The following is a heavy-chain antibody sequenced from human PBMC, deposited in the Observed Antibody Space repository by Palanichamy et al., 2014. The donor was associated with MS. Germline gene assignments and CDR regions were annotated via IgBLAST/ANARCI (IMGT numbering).Heavy chain of an antibody. D-gene: IGHD3-10*01. J-gene: IGHJ6*03. CDR1: GFPFSDHY. V-gene: IGHV3-72*01. Sequence: EVQLVESGGGLVQPGGSLRPSCVVSGFPFSDHYMDWVRQAPGKGLEWIGRMKNKPNSYSTDYAASVEGRFTISRDDSKNSLYLQMNSLKTEDTAVYYCVREGFGDLTPYYYYYMDVWGKGTTVTVSS. CDR2: MKNKPNSYST. CDR3: VREGFGDLTPYYYYYMDV.